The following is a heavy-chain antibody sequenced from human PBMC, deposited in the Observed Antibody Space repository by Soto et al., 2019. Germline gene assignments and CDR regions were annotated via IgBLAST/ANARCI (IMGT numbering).Heavy chain of an antibody. V-gene: IGHV3-33*01. CDR3: AREGGYDFWSAYDFDY. Sequence: QVQLVESGGGVVQPGRSLRLSCAASGFTFSSYGMHWVRQAPGKGLERVAVIWYDGSNKYYADSVKGRFTISRDNYKNTLSLQMNSLRAEDTAVYYCAREGGYDFWSAYDFDYWGQGTLVTVSS. J-gene: IGHJ4*02. CDR1: GFTFSSYG. D-gene: IGHD3-3*01. CDR2: IWYDGSNK.